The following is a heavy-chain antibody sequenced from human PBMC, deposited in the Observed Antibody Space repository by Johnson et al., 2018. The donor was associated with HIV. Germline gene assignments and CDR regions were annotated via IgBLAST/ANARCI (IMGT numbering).Heavy chain of an antibody. J-gene: IGHJ3*02. Sequence: QVQLVESGGGLVKPGGSLRLSCAASGFTFSSYAMHWVRQAPGKGLEWVAVISYDGSNKYYADSVKGRFTISRDNSKSTLSLQMNSLRAEDTAVYYCASPVWSGYPFDAFDIWGQGTMVTVSS. CDR3: ASPVWSGYPFDAFDI. D-gene: IGHD3-3*01. CDR1: GFTFSSYA. V-gene: IGHV3-30*04. CDR2: ISYDGSNK.